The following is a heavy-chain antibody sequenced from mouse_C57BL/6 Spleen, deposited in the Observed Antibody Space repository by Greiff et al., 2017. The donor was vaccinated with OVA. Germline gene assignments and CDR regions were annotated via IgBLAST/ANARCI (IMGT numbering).Heavy chain of an antibody. D-gene: IGHD1-1*01. Sequence: EVKLVESGGGLVQPGGSLKLSCAASGFTFSDYGLAWVRQAPRKGPEWVAFISNLAYSIYYADTVTGRFTISRENAKNTLYLEMSSLRSEDTAMYYCARRGSSWDWYFDVWGTGTTVTVSS. CDR3: ARRGSSWDWYFDV. CDR2: ISNLAYSI. CDR1: GFTFSDYG. V-gene: IGHV5-15*01. J-gene: IGHJ1*03.